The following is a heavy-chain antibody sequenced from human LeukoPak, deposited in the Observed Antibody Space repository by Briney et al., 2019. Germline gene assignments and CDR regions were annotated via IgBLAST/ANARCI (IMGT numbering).Heavy chain of an antibody. CDR2: ISGSGGAT. D-gene: IGHD3-10*01. V-gene: IGHV3-23*01. CDR1: GFTLSSYA. J-gene: IGHJ5*02. CDR3: ARQVLGSGQGFAP. Sequence: GGSLRLSCAASGFTLSSYAMSWVRQAPGKGLEWVSAISGSGGATYYADAMRGRFSFSRDNPKNTLSLQMNSRRAEDRAGYYCARQVLGSGQGFAPCGEGTLVALHS.